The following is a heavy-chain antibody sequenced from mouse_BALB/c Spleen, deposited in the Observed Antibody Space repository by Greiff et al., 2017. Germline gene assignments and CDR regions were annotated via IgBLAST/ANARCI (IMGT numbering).Heavy chain of an antibody. CDR2: IDPETGGT. CDR3: TRLPQFAY. CDR1: GYTFTDYE. J-gene: IGHJ3*01. D-gene: IGHD2-1*01. Sequence: QVQLQQSGAELVRPGASVTLSCKASGYTFTDYEMHWVKQTPVHGLEWIGAIDPETGGTAYNQKFKGKATLTADKSSSTAYMELRSLTSEDSAVYYCTRLPQFAYWGQGTLVTVSA. V-gene: IGHV1-15*01.